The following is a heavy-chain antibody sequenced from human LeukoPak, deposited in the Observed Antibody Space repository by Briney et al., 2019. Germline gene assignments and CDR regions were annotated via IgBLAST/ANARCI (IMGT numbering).Heavy chain of an antibody. CDR2: INPSGGST. Sequence: GASVKVSCKASGYTFTSYYMHWVRQAPGQGLEWMGIINPSGGSTSYAQKFQGRVTMTRDTSTSTVYMELSSLRSEDTAVYYCARGSEEDFWSGYYGNWFDPWGQGTLVTVSS. CDR3: ARGSEEDFWSGYYGNWFDP. D-gene: IGHD3-3*01. CDR1: GYTFTSYY. V-gene: IGHV1-46*01. J-gene: IGHJ5*02.